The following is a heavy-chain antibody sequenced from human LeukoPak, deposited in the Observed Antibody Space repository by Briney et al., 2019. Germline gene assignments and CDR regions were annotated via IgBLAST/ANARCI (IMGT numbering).Heavy chain of an antibody. CDR2: IIPIFGTA. V-gene: IGHV1-69*05. D-gene: IGHD3-22*01. CDR1: GGTFSSYA. J-gene: IGHJ4*02. Sequence: SVKVSCEASGGTFSSYAISWVRQAPGQGLEWMGGIIPIFGTANYAQKFQGRVTITTDESTSTAYMELSSLRSEDTAVYYCAIFKGSPYYYDSSGYSFDYWGQGTLVTVSS. CDR3: AIFKGSPYYYDSSGYSFDY.